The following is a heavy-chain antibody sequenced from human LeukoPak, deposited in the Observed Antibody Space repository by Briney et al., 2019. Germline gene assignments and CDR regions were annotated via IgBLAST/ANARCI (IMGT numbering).Heavy chain of an antibody. CDR1: GFTFSSYW. D-gene: IGHD6-13*01. CDR3: ARLVLSRTWFDDF. V-gene: IGHV3-7*01. CDR2: IKGDGSAK. Sequence: GGSLRLSCAASGFTFSSYWMSWVRQALGKGLEWVANIKGDGSAKYYVDSVKGRFTITRDNAKSSLFLQMNSLRAEDTAVYYCARLVLSRTWFDDFWGQGTLDTVSS. J-gene: IGHJ4*02.